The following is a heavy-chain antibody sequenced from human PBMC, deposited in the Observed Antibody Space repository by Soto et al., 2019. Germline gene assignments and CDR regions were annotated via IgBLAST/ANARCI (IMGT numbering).Heavy chain of an antibody. CDR1: GGTFSSYA. J-gene: IGHJ6*02. CDR3: ARSQGSSTSLEIYYYYYYGMDV. Sequence: QVQLVQSGAEVKKPGSSVKVSCKASGGTFSSYAISWVRQAPGQGLAWLGGIIPISETTNYAQKFQGRVTINADESKSTAYMELSSLRSEDTAVYYCARSQGSSTSLEIYYYYYYGMDVWGQGTTVTVSS. D-gene: IGHD2-2*01. CDR2: IIPISETT. V-gene: IGHV1-69*01.